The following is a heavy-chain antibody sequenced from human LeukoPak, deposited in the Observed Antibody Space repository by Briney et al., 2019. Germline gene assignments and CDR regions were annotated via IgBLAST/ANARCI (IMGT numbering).Heavy chain of an antibody. CDR3: ARVGGGKQWLVRKDYYYMDV. J-gene: IGHJ6*03. D-gene: IGHD6-19*01. Sequence: GGSLRLSCAASGFTFSTYTMNWVRQAPGKGPEWISSITSNSRYIFYADSVKGRFTISRDNAKNSLYLQMNSLRAEDTAVYYCARVGGGKQWLVRKDYYYMDVWGKGTTVTVSS. CDR2: ITSNSRYI. V-gene: IGHV3-21*01. CDR1: GFTFSTYT.